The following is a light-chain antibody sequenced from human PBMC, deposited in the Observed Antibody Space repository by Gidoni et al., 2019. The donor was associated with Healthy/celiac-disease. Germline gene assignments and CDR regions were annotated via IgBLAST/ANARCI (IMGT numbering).Light chain of an antibody. CDR2: AAS. CDR3: QQSYGLT. Sequence: DIQVTQSPPSLSASVGDRVTITCRASQSISSYLNWYQQKPGKAPKLLIYAASSLQSGVPSRFSGSGSGTDFTLTISSLQPEDFATYYWQQSYGLTFGGGTKVEIK. V-gene: IGKV1-39*01. CDR1: QSISSY. J-gene: IGKJ4*01.